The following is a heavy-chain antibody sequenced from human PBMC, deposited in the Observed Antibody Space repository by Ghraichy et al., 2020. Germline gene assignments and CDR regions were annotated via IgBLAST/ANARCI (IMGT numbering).Heavy chain of an antibody. V-gene: IGHV3-64*01. Sequence: GGSLRLSCAASGFTFSSYAMHWVRQAPGKGLEYVSAISSNGGSTYYANSVKGRFTISRDNSKNTLYLQMGSLRAEDMAVYYCARGGGYDLLSVNYYYGMDVWGQGTTVTVSS. CDR2: ISSNGGST. J-gene: IGHJ6*02. CDR1: GFTFSSYA. D-gene: IGHD5-12*01. CDR3: ARGGGYDLLSVNYYYGMDV.